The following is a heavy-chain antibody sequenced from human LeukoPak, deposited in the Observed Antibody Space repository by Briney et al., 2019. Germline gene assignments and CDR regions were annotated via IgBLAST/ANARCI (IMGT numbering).Heavy chain of an antibody. D-gene: IGHD5-18*01. Sequence: SETLSLTCSVSGYSISSGYYWGWIRQPPGKGLEWIGSIYHSGSTYYNPSLKSRVTISVDTSKNQFSLKLSSVTAADTAVYYCARHPRSYGGVYWGQGTLVTVSS. J-gene: IGHJ4*02. CDR1: GYSISSGYY. V-gene: IGHV4-38-2*02. CDR2: IYHSGST. CDR3: ARHPRSYGGVY.